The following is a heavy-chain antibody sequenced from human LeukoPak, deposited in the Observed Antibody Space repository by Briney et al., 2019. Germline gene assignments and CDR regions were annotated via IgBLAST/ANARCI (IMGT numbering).Heavy chain of an antibody. Sequence: ASVKVSCKASGYTFTSYGISWVRQAPGQGFEWMGWISAYNGNTNYAQKLQGRVTMTTDTSTSTAYMELRSLRSDDTAVYYCARDWGPYSCGLTSLGDYWGQGTLVTVSS. CDR1: GYTFTSYG. V-gene: IGHV1-18*01. D-gene: IGHD6-19*01. CDR3: ARDWGPYSCGLTSLGDY. J-gene: IGHJ4*02. CDR2: ISAYNGNT.